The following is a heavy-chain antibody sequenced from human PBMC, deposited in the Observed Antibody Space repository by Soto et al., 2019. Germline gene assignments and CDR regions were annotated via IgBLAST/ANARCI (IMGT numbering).Heavy chain of an antibody. D-gene: IGHD1-1*01. J-gene: IGHJ4*02. CDR3: ARAGGTQLFDY. CDR1: GFSLSNLR. CDR2: VSAYNGNT. Sequence: GAPVKGSCQASGFSLSNLRISWGGQAPGQGLEWMGWVSAYNGNTKYAQNVQGRVTMTTDRSTTTAYLELRSLRSGDTAVYYCARAGGTQLFDYWGQGTLVTVSS. V-gene: IGHV1-18*04.